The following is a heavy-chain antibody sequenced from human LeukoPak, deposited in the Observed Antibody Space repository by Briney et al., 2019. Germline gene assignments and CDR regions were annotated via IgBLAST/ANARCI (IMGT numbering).Heavy chain of an antibody. CDR2: ISPYNGHT. D-gene: IGHD1-1*01. J-gene: IGHJ4*02. CDR3: ARNGSSFDY. CDR1: GYPFTTFG. Sequence: ASVKVSCKAAGYPFTTFGISWVRQAPGQGLEWMGWISPYNGHTNSAQKLQGRVTMTTDTSTSTAFMELRSIRSEDTAVYYCARNGSSFDYWGQGTLVTVAS. V-gene: IGHV1-18*01.